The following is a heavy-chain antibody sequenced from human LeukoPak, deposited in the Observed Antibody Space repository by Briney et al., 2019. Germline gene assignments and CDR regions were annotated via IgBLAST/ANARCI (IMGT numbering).Heavy chain of an antibody. CDR3: ARYSGWYSSVPIDY. CDR1: GGSISSGDYY. V-gene: IGHV4-30-4*08. Sequence: SETLSLTCTVSGGSISSGDYYWSWLRQPPGKGLEWIGYIYYSGSTYYNPSLKSRVTISVDTSKNQFSLKLSSVTAADTAVYYCARYSGWYSSVPIDYWGQGTLVTVSS. CDR2: IYYSGST. J-gene: IGHJ4*02. D-gene: IGHD6-19*01.